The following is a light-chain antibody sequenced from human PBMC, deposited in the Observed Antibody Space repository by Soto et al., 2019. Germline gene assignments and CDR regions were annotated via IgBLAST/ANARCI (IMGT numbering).Light chain of an antibody. Sequence: QSVLTQPPSASGTPGQRIIISCSGSTSNIESHSVNWYQHVPGTAPKLLIVTNNQRPSGVPDRFSGSKSGASASLAISGLQSEDEATYYCATWDDSRKGVFGTGTKLTVL. CDR1: TSNIESHS. CDR3: ATWDDSRKGV. J-gene: IGLJ1*01. CDR2: TNN. V-gene: IGLV1-44*01.